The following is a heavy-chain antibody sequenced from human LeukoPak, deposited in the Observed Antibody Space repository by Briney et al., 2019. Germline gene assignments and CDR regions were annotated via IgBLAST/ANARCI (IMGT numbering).Heavy chain of an antibody. Sequence: QTGGSLRLSCAASGFTFSSYDMHWVRQATGKGLEWVSATGTAGDTYYPGSVKGRFTISRENAKNSLYLQMNSLRAGDTAVYYCARDQGDGYDYWGQGTLVTVSS. CDR2: TGTAGDT. V-gene: IGHV3-13*01. CDR1: GFTFSSYD. CDR3: ARDQGDGYDY. J-gene: IGHJ4*02. D-gene: IGHD5-24*01.